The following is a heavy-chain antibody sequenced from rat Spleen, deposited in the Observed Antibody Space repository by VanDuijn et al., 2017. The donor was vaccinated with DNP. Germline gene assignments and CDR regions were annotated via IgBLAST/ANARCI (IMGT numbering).Heavy chain of an antibody. CDR3: ARRLYNNYAMDA. CDR1: GFSFSDYY. V-gene: IGHV5-22*01. J-gene: IGHJ4*01. CDR2: ISSDGGTT. Sequence: EVQLVESGGGLVLPGRSLKVSCAASGFSFSDYYMAWVRQAPTTCLEWVAYISSDGGTTYYGDSVKGRFTISRDNAKTTLYLQMNSLRSEDMATYYCARRLYNNYAMDAWGQGTSVTVSS. D-gene: IGHD1-10*01.